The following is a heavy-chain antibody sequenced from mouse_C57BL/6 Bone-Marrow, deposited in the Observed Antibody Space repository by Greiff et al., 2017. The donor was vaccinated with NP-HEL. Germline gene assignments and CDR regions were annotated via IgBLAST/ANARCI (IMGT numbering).Heavy chain of an antibody. V-gene: IGHV2-9-1*01. CDR1: GFSLTSYA. J-gene: IGHJ1*03. Sequence: VQRVESGPGLVAPSQSLSITCTVSGFSLTSYAISWVRQPPGKGLEWLGVIWTGGGTNYNSALKSRLSISKDNSTSQVFLKKNSLQTDETARYYCARSPLDYGSYDGYFDVWGTGTTVTVSS. CDR3: ARSPLDYGSYDGYFDV. CDR2: IWTGGGT. D-gene: IGHD2-1*01.